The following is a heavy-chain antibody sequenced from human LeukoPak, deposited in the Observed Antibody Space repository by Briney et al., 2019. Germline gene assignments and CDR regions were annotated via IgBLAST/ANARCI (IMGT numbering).Heavy chain of an antibody. CDR2: IYYSGST. D-gene: IGHD3-22*01. V-gene: IGHV4-59*12. CDR1: GGSISSYY. CDR3: ARVVISFDY. J-gene: IGHJ4*02. Sequence: SETLSLTCTVSGGSISSYYWSWIRQPPGKGLEWIGYIYYSGSTNYNPSLKSRVTISVDKSKNQFSLKLSSVTAADTAVYYCARVVISFDYWGQGTLVTVSS.